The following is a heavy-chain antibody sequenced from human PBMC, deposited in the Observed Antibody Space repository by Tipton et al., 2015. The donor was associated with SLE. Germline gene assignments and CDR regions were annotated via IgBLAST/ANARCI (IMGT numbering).Heavy chain of an antibody. J-gene: IGHJ5*02. Sequence: TLSLTCTVSGGSISSHYWSWIRQPPGKGLEWIGYIYYSGSTNYNPSLKSRVTISVDTSKNQFSLKLSSVTAADTAVYYCATVGPGIAAAGMTLWHWFDPWSQGTLVTVSS. V-gene: IGHV4-59*08. CDR1: GGSISSHY. D-gene: IGHD6-13*01. CDR2: IYYSGST. CDR3: ATVGPGIAAAGMTLWHWFDP.